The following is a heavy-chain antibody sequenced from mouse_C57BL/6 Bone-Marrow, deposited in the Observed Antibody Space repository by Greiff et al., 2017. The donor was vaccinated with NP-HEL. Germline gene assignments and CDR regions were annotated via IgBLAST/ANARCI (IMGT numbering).Heavy chain of an antibody. CDR3: ARDALYDYERAMDY. CDR2: SRNKANDYTT. V-gene: IGHV7-1*01. CDR1: GFTFSDFY. J-gene: IGHJ4*01. Sequence: EVKVVESGGGLVQSGRSLRLSCATSGFTFSDFYMEWVRQAPGKGLEWIAASRNKANDYTTEYSASVKGRFIVSRDTSQSILYLQMNALRAEDTAIYYCARDALYDYERAMDYWGQGTSVTVSS. D-gene: IGHD2-4*01.